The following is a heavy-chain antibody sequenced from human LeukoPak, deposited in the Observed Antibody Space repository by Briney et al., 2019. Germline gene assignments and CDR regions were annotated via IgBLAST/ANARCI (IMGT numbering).Heavy chain of an antibody. D-gene: IGHD6-19*01. V-gene: IGHV4-39*07. Sequence: SVTLSLTCTVSGGSISSSSYYWGWIRQPPGKGLEWIGSIYHTGKTYYNPSLKSRVTISIDTSKNQFSLKLSSVTAADTAVYYCASRSGWYYYYFDYWGQGTLVTVSS. CDR3: ASRSGWYYYYFDY. J-gene: IGHJ4*02. CDR2: IYHTGKT. CDR1: GGSISSSSYY.